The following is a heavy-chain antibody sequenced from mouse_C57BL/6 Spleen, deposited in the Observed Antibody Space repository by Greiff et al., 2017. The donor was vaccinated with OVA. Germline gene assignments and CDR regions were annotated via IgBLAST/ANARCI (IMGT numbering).Heavy chain of an antibody. CDR3: AISGENWGDFDY. J-gene: IGHJ2*01. V-gene: IGHV1-53*01. Sequence: QVQLQQPGTELVKPGASVKLSCKASGYTFTSYWMHWVKQRPGQGLEWIGNINPSNGGTNYNEKFKSKATLTVDKSSSTAYMQLSRLTSEDSAVYYCAISGENWGDFDYWGQGTTLTVSS. D-gene: IGHD4-1*01. CDR1: GYTFTSYW. CDR2: INPSNGGT.